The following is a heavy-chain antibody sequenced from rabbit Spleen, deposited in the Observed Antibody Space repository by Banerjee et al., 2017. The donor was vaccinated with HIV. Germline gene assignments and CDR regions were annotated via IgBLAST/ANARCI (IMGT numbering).Heavy chain of an antibody. CDR1: GFTISSSYY. CDR3: ARTHYAIYEHNL. J-gene: IGHJ4*01. Sequence: QSLEESGGDLVKPGASLTLTCTASGFTISSSYYMCWVRQAPGKGLEWIACSSDGPYYASWAKGRFTISKTSSTTVTLQMTSLTAADTATYFCARTHYAIYEHNLWGPGTLVTVS. CDR2: SSDGP. D-gene: IGHD6-1*01. V-gene: IGHV1S40*01.